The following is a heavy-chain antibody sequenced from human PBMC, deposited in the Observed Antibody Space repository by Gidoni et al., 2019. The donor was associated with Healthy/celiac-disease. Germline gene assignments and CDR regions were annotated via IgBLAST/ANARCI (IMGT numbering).Heavy chain of an antibody. J-gene: IGHJ5*02. CDR2: IYYSGST. CDR3: ARLRPNYDFWSGPQFTFDP. CDR1: GGSISSYY. V-gene: IGHV4-59*08. Sequence: QVQLQESGPGLVKPSETLSLTCTVSGGSISSYYWSWIRQPPGKGLEWIGYIYYSGSTNYNPSLKSRVTISVDTSKNQFSLKLSSVTAADTAVYYCARLRPNYDFWSGPQFTFDPWGQETLVTVSS. D-gene: IGHD3-3*01.